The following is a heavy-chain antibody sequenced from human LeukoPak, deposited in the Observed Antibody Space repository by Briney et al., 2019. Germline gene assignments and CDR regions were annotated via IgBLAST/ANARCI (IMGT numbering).Heavy chain of an antibody. D-gene: IGHD3-3*01. Sequence: SETLSLTCTVSGGSIGSTRYYWGWIRQPPGKGLEWIGYIYYSGSTNYNPSLKSRVTISVDTSKNQFSLKLSSVTAADTAVYYCAREGPKLNYDFWSGYYYYFDYWGQGTLVTVSS. V-gene: IGHV4-61*01. CDR2: IYYSGST. CDR3: AREGPKLNYDFWSGYYYYFDY. CDR1: GGSIGSTRYY. J-gene: IGHJ4*02.